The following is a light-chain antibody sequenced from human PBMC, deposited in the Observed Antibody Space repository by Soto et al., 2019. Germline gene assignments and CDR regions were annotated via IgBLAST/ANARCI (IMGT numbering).Light chain of an antibody. CDR1: SSDVGGYNY. CDR2: EVS. J-gene: IGLJ3*02. V-gene: IGLV2-14*01. CDR3: NPYTSSNTLNWV. Sequence: QSALTQPASVSGSPGQSITISCTGTSSDVGGYNYVSWYQQHPGKAPKLMIYEVSNRPSGVSNRFSGSKSGNTASLTISGLQAEDEADYHCNPYTSSNTLNWVFGGGTKLTVL.